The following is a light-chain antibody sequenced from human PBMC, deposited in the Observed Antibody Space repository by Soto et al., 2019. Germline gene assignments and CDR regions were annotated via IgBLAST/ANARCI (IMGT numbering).Light chain of an antibody. Sequence: QSVLTQPPSVSGATGQTVTISCTGNNSNIGAGYAVHWYQQLPRTAPKLLIYSNTHRRSGVPDRFSGSRAATSVSLAITGLQAEDEADYYSQSYDNSLSAYIFGGGTKLTVL. J-gene: IGLJ2*01. CDR2: SNT. CDR1: NSNIGAGYA. V-gene: IGLV1-40*01. CDR3: QSYDNSLSAYI.